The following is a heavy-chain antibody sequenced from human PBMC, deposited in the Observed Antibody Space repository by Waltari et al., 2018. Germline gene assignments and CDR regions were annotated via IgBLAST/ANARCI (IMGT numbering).Heavy chain of an antibody. D-gene: IGHD6-19*01. Sequence: VRQAPGQGLEWMGWVNPANGNRKYSENFQARVTIFSDTSASTAYMELRSLKSEDTAVYYCARSRRPDTSGWYYFDYWGPGTLVIVSS. CDR2: VNPANGNR. J-gene: IGHJ4*02. CDR3: ARSRRPDTSGWYYFDY. V-gene: IGHV1-3*01.